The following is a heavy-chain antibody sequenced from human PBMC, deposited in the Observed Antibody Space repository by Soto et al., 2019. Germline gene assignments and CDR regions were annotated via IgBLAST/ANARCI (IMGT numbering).Heavy chain of an antibody. CDR3: ARESEDLTSNFDY. J-gene: IGHJ4*02. CDR2: ISGSGGSA. Sequence: GGSLRLSCAASGFSLGSSGMSWVRQAPGKGLEWVSSISGSGGSAYYADSVKGRFTISRDNSKNTLYLEMNSLRAEDTAVYYCARESEDLTSNFDYWGQGTLVTVSS. CDR1: GFSLGSSG. V-gene: IGHV3-23*01.